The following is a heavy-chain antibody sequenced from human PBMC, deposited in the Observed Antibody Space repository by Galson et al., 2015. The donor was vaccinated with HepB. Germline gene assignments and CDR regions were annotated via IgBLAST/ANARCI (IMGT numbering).Heavy chain of an antibody. CDR3: ARGPYIIVGATPYFDY. CDR1: GGSISSYY. V-gene: IGHV4-59*01. J-gene: IGHJ4*02. CDR2: IYYSGST. D-gene: IGHD1-26*01. Sequence: SETLSLTCTVSGGSISSYYWSWIRQPPGKGLEWIGYIYYSGSTNYNPSLKSRVTISVDTSKNQFSLKLSSVTAADTAVYYCARGPYIIVGATPYFDYWGQGTLVTVSS.